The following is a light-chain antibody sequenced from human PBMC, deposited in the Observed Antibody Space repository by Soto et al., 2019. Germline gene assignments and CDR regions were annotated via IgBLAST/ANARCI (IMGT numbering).Light chain of an antibody. CDR1: QSVRSS. CDR3: QQYNTWPPIT. J-gene: IGKJ5*01. V-gene: IGKV3-15*01. CDR2: GAS. Sequence: DIVLTQSPDTLSVSPGERATLSCRASQSVRSSLAWYQQKPGQAPRHLIYGASTRANGLPARFSGSGSGTDFTLTISSLQSEDFAVYYCQQYNTWPPITFGQGTRLQIK.